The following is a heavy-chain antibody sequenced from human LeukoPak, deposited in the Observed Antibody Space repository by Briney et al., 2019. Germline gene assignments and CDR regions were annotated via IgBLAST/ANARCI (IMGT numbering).Heavy chain of an antibody. CDR3: ARARYCSSTSCYPTPYYFDY. Sequence: SETLSLTCTVSGGPISSYYWSWIRQPPGKGLEWIGYIYYSGSTNYNPSLKSRVTISVDTSKNQFSLKLSSVTAADTAVYYCARARYCSSTSCYPTPYYFDYWGQGTLVTVSS. CDR2: IYYSGST. V-gene: IGHV4-59*01. J-gene: IGHJ4*02. CDR1: GGPISSYY. D-gene: IGHD2-2*01.